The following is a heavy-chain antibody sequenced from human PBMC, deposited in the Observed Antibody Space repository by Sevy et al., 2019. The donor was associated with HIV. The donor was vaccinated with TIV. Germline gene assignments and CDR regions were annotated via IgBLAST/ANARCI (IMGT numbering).Heavy chain of an antibody. D-gene: IGHD2-2*01. CDR2: IIPIFGTA. Sequence: ASVKVSCKASGGTFSSYAISWVRQAPGQGLEWMGGIIPIFGTANYAQKFQGRVTITADESTSTAYMELSSLSSEDTAVYYCARDGGYCSSTSCSRSFDYWGQGTLVTVSS. CDR3: ARDGGYCSSTSCSRSFDY. J-gene: IGHJ4*02. CDR1: GGTFSSYA. V-gene: IGHV1-69*13.